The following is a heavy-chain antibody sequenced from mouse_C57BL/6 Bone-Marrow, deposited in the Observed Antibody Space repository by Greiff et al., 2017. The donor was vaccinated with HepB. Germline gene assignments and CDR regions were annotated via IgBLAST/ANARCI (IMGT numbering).Heavy chain of an antibody. CDR2: IYPRSGNT. J-gene: IGHJ2*01. CDR3: ARRIYYYGSHGYFDY. V-gene: IGHV1-81*01. CDR1: GYTFTSYG. Sequence: QVQLQQSGAELARPGASVKLSCKASGYTFTSYGISWVKQRTGQGLEWIGEIYPRSGNTYYNEKFKGKATLTADKSSSTAYMELRSLTSEDSAVYFCARRIYYYGSHGYFDYWGQGTTLTVSS. D-gene: IGHD1-1*01.